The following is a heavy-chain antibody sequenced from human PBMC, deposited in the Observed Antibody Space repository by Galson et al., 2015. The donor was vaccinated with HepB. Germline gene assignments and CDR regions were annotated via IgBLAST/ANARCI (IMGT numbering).Heavy chain of an antibody. CDR2: ISSSSSYI. Sequence: SLRLSCAASGFTFSSYSMNWVRQAPGKGLEWVSSISSSSSYIYYADSVKGRFTISRDNAKNSLYLQMNSLRAEDTAVYYCARVYSSSWYVVDYWGQGTLVTVSS. CDR1: GFTFSSYS. V-gene: IGHV3-21*01. D-gene: IGHD6-13*01. J-gene: IGHJ4*02. CDR3: ARVYSSSWYVVDY.